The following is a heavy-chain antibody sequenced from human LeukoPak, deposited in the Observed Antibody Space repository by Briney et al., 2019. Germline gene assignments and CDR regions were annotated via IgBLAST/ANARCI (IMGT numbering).Heavy chain of an antibody. J-gene: IGHJ3*02. CDR2: IIPIFGTA. CDR1: GGTFSSYA. D-gene: IGHD1-26*01. CDR3: ARGGIVGANGAFDI. V-gene: IGHV1-69*13. Sequence: SVKVSCKASGGTFSSYAISWVRQAPGQGLEWMGGIIPIFGTANYAQKFQGRVTITADESTSTAYMELSSLRSEDTAVYYCARGGIVGANGAFDIWGQGTMVTVSS.